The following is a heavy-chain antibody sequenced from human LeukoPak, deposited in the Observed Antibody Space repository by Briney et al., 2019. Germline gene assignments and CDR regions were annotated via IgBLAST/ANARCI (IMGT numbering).Heavy chain of an antibody. J-gene: IGHJ4*01. CDR1: GFTFSNSA. V-gene: IGHV3-23*01. D-gene: IGHD6-19*01. Sequence: GGSLRLSCAASGFTFSNSAMSWVRQAPGKGLEWVSTLSGSGITTYYADSVKGRFTISRDNSKNTLYLQMNSLRAEDTAVYYCAKGIYSSGWSYFDYWGHGTLVTASS. CDR3: AKGIYSSGWSYFDY. CDR2: LSGSGITT.